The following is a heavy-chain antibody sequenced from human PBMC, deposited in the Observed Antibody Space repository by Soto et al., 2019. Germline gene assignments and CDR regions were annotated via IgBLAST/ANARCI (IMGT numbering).Heavy chain of an antibody. J-gene: IGHJ4*02. V-gene: IGHV4-59*01. CDR3: ARIPFGELFIDY. D-gene: IGHD3-10*01. CDR1: GGSISSYY. CDR2: IYYSGST. Sequence: SETLSLTCTVSGGSISSYYWSWIRQPPGKGLEWIGYIYYSGSTNYNPSLKSRVTISVDTSKNQFSLKLSSVTAADTAVYYCARIPFGELFIDYWGQGTLVTVSS.